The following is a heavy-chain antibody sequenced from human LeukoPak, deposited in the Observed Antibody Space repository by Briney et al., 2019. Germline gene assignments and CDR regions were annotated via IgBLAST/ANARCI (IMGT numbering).Heavy chain of an antibody. CDR1: GYXFTNYG. D-gene: IGHD2-15*01. V-gene: IGHV1-18*01. Sequence: ASVKVSCKASGYXFTNYGISWVRQAPGQGLEWMGWISAYNGNTNYAQKFQGRVTMTTDTSTNTAYMELRSLRSDDTAVYYCARDSCSGGSCFLGYWGQGIVVTVSS. J-gene: IGHJ4*02. CDR2: ISAYNGNT. CDR3: ARDSCSGGSCFLGY.